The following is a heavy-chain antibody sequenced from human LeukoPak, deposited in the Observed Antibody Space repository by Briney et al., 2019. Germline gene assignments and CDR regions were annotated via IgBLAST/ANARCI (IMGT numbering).Heavy chain of an antibody. Sequence: GGSLRLSCAASGFTFSSYWMSWVRQAPGKGLEWVANIKQDGSEKYYVDSVKGRFTISRDNAKNSLYLQMNSLRAEDTAMYYCARGVLVVPAAIPLFFDYWGQGTLVTVSS. CDR1: GFTFSSYW. CDR2: IKQDGSEK. V-gene: IGHV3-7*04. J-gene: IGHJ4*02. CDR3: ARGVLVVPAAIPLFFDY. D-gene: IGHD2-2*02.